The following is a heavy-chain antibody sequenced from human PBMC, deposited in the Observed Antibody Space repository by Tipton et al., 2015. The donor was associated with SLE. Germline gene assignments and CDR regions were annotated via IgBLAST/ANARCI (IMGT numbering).Heavy chain of an antibody. Sequence: TLSLTCSVSGGSISTYYWSWIRRPPGKGLEWIGYIYYSGSTNHNPSPKSRVTISVDTSKNQFSLKLSSVTAADTAVYYCARRTVTTWSDAFDIWGQGTMVTVSS. CDR1: GGSISTYY. CDR3: ARRTVTTWSDAFDI. D-gene: IGHD4-17*01. J-gene: IGHJ3*02. CDR2: IYYSGST. V-gene: IGHV4-59*01.